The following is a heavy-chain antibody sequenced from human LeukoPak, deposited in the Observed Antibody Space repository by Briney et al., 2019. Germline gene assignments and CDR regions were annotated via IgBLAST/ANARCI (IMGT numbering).Heavy chain of an antibody. J-gene: IGHJ4*02. Sequence: GGSLRLSCAASGFTFSSYSMNWVRQAPGKGLEWVSYISSSSTIYYADSVKGRFTISRDNAKNSLYLQMNSLRAEDTAVYYCARDGKPDIVATIGYFDYWGQRTLVTVSS. CDR1: GFTFSSYS. V-gene: IGHV3-48*01. CDR3: ARDGKPDIVATIGYFDY. D-gene: IGHD5-12*01. CDR2: ISSSSTI.